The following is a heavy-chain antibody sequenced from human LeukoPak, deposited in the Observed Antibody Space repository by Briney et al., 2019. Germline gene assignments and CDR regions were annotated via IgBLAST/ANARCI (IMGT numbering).Heavy chain of an antibody. CDR1: DFPISDNY. CDR3: GASGSYYTPSYY. D-gene: IGHD3-10*01. CDR2: ISNYGVT. Sequence: GGSLRLSCVISDFPISDNYMSWVRQAPGRGLEWVSVISNYGVTHYADSVKGRFTISRDDSNDTVFLQMSSLRPDDTAVYYCGASGSYYTPSYYWGQGTLVTVSS. V-gene: IGHV3-53*01. J-gene: IGHJ4*02.